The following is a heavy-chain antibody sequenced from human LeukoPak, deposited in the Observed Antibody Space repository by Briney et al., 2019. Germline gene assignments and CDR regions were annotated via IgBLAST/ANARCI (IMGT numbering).Heavy chain of an antibody. CDR1: GFTFSSYW. V-gene: IGHV3-7*01. D-gene: IGHD3-22*01. Sequence: GGSLRLSCAASGFTFSSYWMSWVRQAPGKGLEWVANIKQDGSEKYYVDSVKGRFTISRDNAKNSLYLQMNSLRAEDTAVYYCARFLAGNYYDSSGYFWYDAFDIWGQGTMVTVSS. CDR2: IKQDGSEK. J-gene: IGHJ3*02. CDR3: ARFLAGNYYDSSGYFWYDAFDI.